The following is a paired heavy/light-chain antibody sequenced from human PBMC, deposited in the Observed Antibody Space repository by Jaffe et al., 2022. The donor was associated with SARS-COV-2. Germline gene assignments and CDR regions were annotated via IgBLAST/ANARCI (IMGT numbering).Heavy chain of an antibody. Sequence: EVQLVQSGAEVKKPGESLKISCKGSGYSFTNHFIAWVRQMPGKGLEWMGVIHLSDSGPKYSPSFQGQVTISVDKSTNTVYLHWISLEASDTGMYYCVRPGARVFAEYSWGQGTLVTVSS. CDR3: VRPGARVFAEYS. D-gene: IGHD2-15*01. J-gene: IGHJ4*02. CDR2: IHLSDSGP. V-gene: IGHV5-51*01. CDR1: GYSFTNHF.
Light chain of an antibody. V-gene: IGKV3-11*01. J-gene: IGKJ2*01. CDR3: QQRAAWPDT. CDR1: QSVNSY. Sequence: EVVLTQSPATLSLSPGERATLSCRASQSVNSYLAWYQQKPGQAPRLLIYDASNRATGIPARFSGSGSGTDFTLTISSLEPEDFAVYYCQQRAAWPDTFGQGTKLEMK. CDR2: DAS.